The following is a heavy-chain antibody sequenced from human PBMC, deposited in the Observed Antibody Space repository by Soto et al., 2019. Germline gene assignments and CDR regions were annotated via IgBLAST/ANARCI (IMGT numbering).Heavy chain of an antibody. V-gene: IGHV4-31*03. Sequence: SETLSLTCTVSGGSISSGGYYWIWIRHHPGKGLEWIGYIYYSGSTYYNPSLKSRVTISVDTSKNQFSLKLSSVTAADTAVYYCASLDYYDSSGYYNYWGQGTLVTVSS. D-gene: IGHD3-22*01. CDR3: ASLDYYDSSGYYNY. J-gene: IGHJ4*02. CDR2: IYYSGST. CDR1: GGSISSGGYY.